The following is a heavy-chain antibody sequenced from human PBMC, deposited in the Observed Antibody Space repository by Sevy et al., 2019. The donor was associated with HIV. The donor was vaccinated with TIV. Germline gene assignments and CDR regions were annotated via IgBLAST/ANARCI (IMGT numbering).Heavy chain of an antibody. V-gene: IGHV1-69*13. J-gene: IGHJ4*02. D-gene: IGHD6-13*01. CDR3: ARYDSSSVDY. CDR1: GGTFSSYA. Sequence: ASVKVSCKASGGTFSSYAISWVRQAPGQGLEWMGGIIPIFGTANHAQKFQGRVTITADESTSTAYMELSSLRSEDTAEYYCARYDSSSVDYWGQGTLVTVSS. CDR2: IIPIFGTA.